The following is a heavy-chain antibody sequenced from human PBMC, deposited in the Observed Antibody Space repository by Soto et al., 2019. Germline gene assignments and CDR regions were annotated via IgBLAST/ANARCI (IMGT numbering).Heavy chain of an antibody. Sequence: QVQLVESGGGVVQPGRSLRLSCAASGFTFSSYGMHWVRQAPGKGLEWVAVISYDGSNKYYADSVKGRFTISRDNSKNRGYLQRNGRRADDTAVYYCEKDAHYCIRTSCYLYSYYGMDVWGQGTTVTVSS. CDR2: ISYDGSNK. CDR3: EKDAHYCIRTSCYLYSYYGMDV. J-gene: IGHJ6*02. V-gene: IGHV3-30*18. D-gene: IGHD2-2*01. CDR1: GFTFSSYG.